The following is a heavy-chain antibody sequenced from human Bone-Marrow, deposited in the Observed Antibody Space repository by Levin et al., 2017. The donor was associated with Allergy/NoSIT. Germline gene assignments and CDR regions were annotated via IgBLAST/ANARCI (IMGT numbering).Heavy chain of an antibody. V-gene: IGHV3-48*02. CDR1: GFRFSSYS. Sequence: LSLTCAASGFRFSSYSLNWVRQVPGKGLEWVSYISVPTTKYYLDSVRGRFTISRDNVKNSVYLQMNSLRDEDSAVYYCARDHKWGFDFWGRGTLVTVSS. CDR2: ISVPTTK. J-gene: IGHJ2*01. CDR3: ARDHKWGFDF. D-gene: IGHD7-27*01.